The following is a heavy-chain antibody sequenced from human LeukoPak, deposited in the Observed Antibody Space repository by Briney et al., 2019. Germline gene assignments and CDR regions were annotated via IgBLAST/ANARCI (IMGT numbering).Heavy chain of an antibody. Sequence: GGSLRLSCAASGFTFSSYSMNWVRQAPGKGLEWVSSISSSSSYIYYADSVKGRFTISRDNAENSLYLQMNSLRAEDTAMYYCAREGVSGSYLIYWGQGTLVTVSS. CDR3: AREGVSGSYLIY. CDR1: GFTFSSYS. D-gene: IGHD1-26*01. CDR2: ISSSSSYI. V-gene: IGHV3-21*01. J-gene: IGHJ4*02.